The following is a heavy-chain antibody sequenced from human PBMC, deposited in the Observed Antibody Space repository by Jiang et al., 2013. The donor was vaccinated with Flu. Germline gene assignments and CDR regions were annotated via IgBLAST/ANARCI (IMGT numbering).Heavy chain of an antibody. CDR3: ARWVEPYYFDY. J-gene: IGHJ4*02. Sequence: GPGLVKPSETLSVTCNVSGGSISSYYWSWIRQPPGKGLEWIGYIYDSGSTKYNPSLKSRVTISVDTSKNQFALKLSSVTAADTAVYYCARWVEPYYFDYWGQGTLVTVSS. V-gene: IGHV4-59*01. D-gene: IGHD1-26*01. CDR1: GGSISSYY. CDR2: IYDSGST.